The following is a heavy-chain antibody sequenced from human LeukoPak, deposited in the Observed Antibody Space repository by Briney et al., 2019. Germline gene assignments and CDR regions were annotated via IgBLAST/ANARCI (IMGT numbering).Heavy chain of an antibody. CDR1: GYTFTGYY. Sequence: ASVKVSCKASGYTFTGYYMHWVRQAPGQGLEWMGWINPNSGGTNYAQKFQGRVTMTRDTSISTAYMELSRLRSDDTAVYYFARIETKLYYFDYWGQGTLVTVSS. D-gene: IGHD3-10*01. V-gene: IGHV1-2*02. J-gene: IGHJ4*02. CDR3: ARIETKLYYFDY. CDR2: INPNSGGT.